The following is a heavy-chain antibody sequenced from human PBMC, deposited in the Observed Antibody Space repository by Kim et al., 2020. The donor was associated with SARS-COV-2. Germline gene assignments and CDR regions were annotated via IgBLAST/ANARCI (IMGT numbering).Heavy chain of an antibody. J-gene: IGHJ6*02. CDR2: ISGSGGST. Sequence: GGSLRLSCAASGFTFSSYAMSWVRQAPGKGLEWVSAISGSGGSTYYADSVKGRFTISRDNSKNTLYLQMNSLRAEDTAVYYCAKDVSSSWDNYGVYYYYGMGVWGQGTTVTVSS. V-gene: IGHV3-23*01. CDR1: GFTFSSYA. CDR3: AKDVSSSWDNYGVYYYYGMGV. D-gene: IGHD6-13*01.